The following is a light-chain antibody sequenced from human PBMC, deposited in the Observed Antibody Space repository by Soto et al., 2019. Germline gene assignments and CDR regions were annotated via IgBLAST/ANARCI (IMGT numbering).Light chain of an antibody. CDR3: QQYYTSLT. Sequence: IVLTQSPASLSLSPGESTTLSCGASHTIASVYLAWYQHKPGLAPRLLIYDTSIRATGIPDRLTGSGSGTDFALTISRMEPEDFAVSYCQQYYTSLTFGGETKVEIK. CDR2: DTS. V-gene: IGKV3D-20*01. CDR1: HTIASVY. J-gene: IGKJ4*01.